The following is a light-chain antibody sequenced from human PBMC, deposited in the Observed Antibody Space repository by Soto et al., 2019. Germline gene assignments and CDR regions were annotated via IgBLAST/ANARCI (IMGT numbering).Light chain of an antibody. V-gene: IGKV1-5*01. CDR2: AAS. Sequence: DIQMTQSPSTLSASVGDRVTITCRASQTINNRLAWYQHKAGTVPKLLIYAASTLESGVPSRFSGSGSGTEFTLTISNLQPDDVAIYYCQQYNDYSWTFGQGTKVDIK. CDR3: QQYNDYSWT. CDR1: QTINNR. J-gene: IGKJ1*01.